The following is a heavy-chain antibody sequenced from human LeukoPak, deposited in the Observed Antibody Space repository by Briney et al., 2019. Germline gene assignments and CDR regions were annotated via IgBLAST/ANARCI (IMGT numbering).Heavy chain of an antibody. J-gene: IGHJ3*02. V-gene: IGHV1-2*02. D-gene: IGHD6-13*01. CDR2: INPNSGGT. CDR3: ARASPGSAYDSFDI. Sequence: GASVKVSCKASGYTFTGYYMHWVRQAPGQGLEWMGWINPNSGGTNYAQNFQGRVTMTRDTSVSTVYMDLSSLRSDDTAVYYCARASPGSAYDSFDIWGQGTMVTVSS. CDR1: GYTFTGYY.